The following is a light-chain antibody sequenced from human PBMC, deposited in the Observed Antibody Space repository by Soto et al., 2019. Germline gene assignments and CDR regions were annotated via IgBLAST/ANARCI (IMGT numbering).Light chain of an antibody. CDR3: GKWDRSLTAYV. CDR1: SSNIGNNY. J-gene: IGLJ1*01. Sequence: QSVLTQPPSVTAAPGQKVTISCSGSSSNIGNNYVSWYQELPGTAPKLLIYDNNKRPSGIPDRFSGSKSGTSATLGITGLQTGDEADYYCGKWDRSLTAYVLRTGT. V-gene: IGLV1-51*01. CDR2: DNN.